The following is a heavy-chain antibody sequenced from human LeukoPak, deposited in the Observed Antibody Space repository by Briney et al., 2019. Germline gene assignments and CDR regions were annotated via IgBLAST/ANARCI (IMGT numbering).Heavy chain of an antibody. V-gene: IGHV1-18*01. CDR1: GYTFISYG. CDR2: ISAYNGNT. D-gene: IGHD6-19*01. Sequence: ASVKVSCKASGYTFISYGINWVRQAPGQGLEWMGWISAYNGNTNYAQKLQDRVTMTTDTSTSTAYMELRSLRYDDTAIYYCARMMSIPVAGHRPLFDYWGQGTLVTVSS. J-gene: IGHJ4*02. CDR3: ARMMSIPVAGHRPLFDY.